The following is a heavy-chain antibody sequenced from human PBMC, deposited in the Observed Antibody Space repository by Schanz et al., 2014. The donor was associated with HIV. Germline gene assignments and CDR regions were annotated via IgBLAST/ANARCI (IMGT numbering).Heavy chain of an antibody. CDR1: EFIFSSYA. CDR3: ANEEVPNDY. J-gene: IGHJ4*02. CDR2: ISGGGGKT. Sequence: VQLVESGGGVVQPGRSLRLSCAASEFIFSSYAMHWVRQAPGKGLEWVSIISGGGGKTYYADSVKGRFTISRDSSKNTVYLQMNSLRVEDTAVYYCANEEVPNDYWGQGTLVTVSS. V-gene: IGHV3-23*04.